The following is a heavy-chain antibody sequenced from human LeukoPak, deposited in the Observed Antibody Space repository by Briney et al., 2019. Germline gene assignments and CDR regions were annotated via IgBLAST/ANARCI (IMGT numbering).Heavy chain of an antibody. D-gene: IGHD3-22*01. CDR2: IVVGSGNT. J-gene: IGHJ4*02. CDR1: GFTFTRSA. V-gene: IGHV1-58*01. Sequence: SVKLSCKASGFTFTRSAVQWARQARGQPFEGIEWIVVGSGNTNYAQKFQERVTITRDMSANTAYMELSGLRSEDTAVYYCAAATDSSGYLLTRWGQGTLVTVSS. CDR3: AAATDSSGYLLTR.